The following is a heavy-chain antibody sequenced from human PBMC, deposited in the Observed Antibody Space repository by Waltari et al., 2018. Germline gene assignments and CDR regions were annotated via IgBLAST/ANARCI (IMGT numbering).Heavy chain of an antibody. D-gene: IGHD2-21*02. V-gene: IGHV4-34*01. J-gene: IGHJ4*02. CDR1: GGSFNGYY. CDR3: ARDARDWEAVDNTYLDS. Sequence: QLRLQQWGAGLLKPSETLSLTCAVSGGSFNGYYWCWIRQTPGKGLEWIGEVDHSGSANYSPSRKSRVTVSLDTSNKQVSLTLTSVTAADTGIYYCARDARDWEAVDNTYLDSWGQGTLVAVSS. CDR2: VDHSGSA.